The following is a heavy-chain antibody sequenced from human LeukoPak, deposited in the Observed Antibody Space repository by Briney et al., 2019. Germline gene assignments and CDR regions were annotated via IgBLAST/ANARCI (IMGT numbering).Heavy chain of an antibody. Sequence: PETLSLTCAVSGYSISNSHWWRCVRQPPRKGLEWLGEIYHGGSTNFNPSLKSRVTISVDRSNNQFSLRLTSVTAADTAVYYCARGEEHGSGTVHFDYWGQGTLVTVSS. CDR2: IYHGGST. CDR1: GYSISNSHW. V-gene: IGHV4-4*03. D-gene: IGHD3-10*01. J-gene: IGHJ4*02. CDR3: ARGEEHGSGTVHFDY.